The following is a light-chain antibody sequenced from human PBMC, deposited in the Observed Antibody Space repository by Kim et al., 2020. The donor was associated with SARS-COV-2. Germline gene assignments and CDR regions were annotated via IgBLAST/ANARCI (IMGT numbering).Light chain of an antibody. CDR3: SSRNSSGNHVV. CDR2: GKN. Sequence: SSELTQDPAVSVALGQTVTITCQGDSLRTYYASWYQQKPGQAPVLVIFGKNNRPSGIPDRFSGSSSGNTASLTITGAPAEDEADYYCSSRNSSGNHVVFG. V-gene: IGLV3-19*01. CDR1: SLRTYY. J-gene: IGLJ3*02.